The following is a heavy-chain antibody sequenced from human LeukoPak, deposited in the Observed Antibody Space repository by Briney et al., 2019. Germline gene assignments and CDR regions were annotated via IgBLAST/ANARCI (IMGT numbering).Heavy chain of an antibody. D-gene: IGHD6-13*01. J-gene: IGHJ4*02. CDR3: ARAHHSSSWPHYYFDY. V-gene: IGHV3-11*05. Sequence: GGSLRLSCAASGFTFSDYYMSWIRPALGKGLERVSYISSSSSYTNYADSVKGRFTISRDNAKNSLYLQMNSLRAEDTAVYYCARAHHSSSWPHYYFDYWGQGTLVTVSS. CDR2: ISSSSSYT. CDR1: GFTFSDYY.